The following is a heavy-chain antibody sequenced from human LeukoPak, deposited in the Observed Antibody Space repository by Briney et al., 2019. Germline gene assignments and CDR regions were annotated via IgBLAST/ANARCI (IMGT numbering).Heavy chain of an antibody. CDR3: AKNYYDSSGYYLFDY. Sequence: GGSLRLPCAASGFTFSSYSMNWVRQAPGKGLEWVSSISSSSSYMYYADSVKGRFTISRDNAKNSLYLQMNSLRAEDTAVYYCAKNYYDSSGYYLFDYWGQGTLVTVSS. CDR2: ISSSSSYM. J-gene: IGHJ4*02. CDR1: GFTFSSYS. D-gene: IGHD3-22*01. V-gene: IGHV3-21*01.